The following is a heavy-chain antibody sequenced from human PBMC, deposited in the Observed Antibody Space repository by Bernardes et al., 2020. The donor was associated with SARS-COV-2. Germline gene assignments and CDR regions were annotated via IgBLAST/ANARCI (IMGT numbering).Heavy chain of an antibody. Sequence: ASVKVSCKASGYTFTDHGISWLRQAPGQGPEWMGWISTYNGNSNQAQNLQGRLTMTTDTSTSTAYMELRSLTPDDTAMYYCAREGVAGTFDDWGQGTLVTVSS. CDR1: GYTFTDHG. J-gene: IGHJ4*02. D-gene: IGHD6-19*01. CDR3: AREGVAGTFDD. V-gene: IGHV1-18*01. CDR2: ISTYNGNS.